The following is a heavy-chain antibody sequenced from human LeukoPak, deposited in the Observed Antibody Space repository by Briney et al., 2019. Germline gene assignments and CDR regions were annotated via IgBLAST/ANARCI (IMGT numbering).Heavy chain of an antibody. CDR3: ARVYSSSWYIWLDP. CDR2: IYTSGST. J-gene: IGHJ5*02. V-gene: IGHV4-4*07. D-gene: IGHD6-13*01. CDR1: GGSISSYY. Sequence: SETLSLTCTVSGGSISSYYWSWIRQPAGKGLEWLGRIYTSGSTNYNPSFKSRVTISVDTSKNQFSLKLSSVTAADTAVYYCARVYSSSWYIWLDPWGQGTLVTVSS.